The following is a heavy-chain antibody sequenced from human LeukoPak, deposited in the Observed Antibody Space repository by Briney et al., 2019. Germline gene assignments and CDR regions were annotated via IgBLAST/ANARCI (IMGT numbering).Heavy chain of an antibody. CDR1: GGSISSSSYY. CDR2: IYYSGST. V-gene: IGHV4-39*01. D-gene: IGHD3-10*01. CDR3: ARITYGSGSYSVDY. J-gene: IGHJ4*02. Sequence: SETLSLTCTVSGGSISSSSYYWGWIRQPPGKGLEWIGSIYYSGSTYYNPSLKSRVTISVDTSKNQFSLKLSSVTAADTAVYYCARITYGSGSYSVDYWGQGTLVTASS.